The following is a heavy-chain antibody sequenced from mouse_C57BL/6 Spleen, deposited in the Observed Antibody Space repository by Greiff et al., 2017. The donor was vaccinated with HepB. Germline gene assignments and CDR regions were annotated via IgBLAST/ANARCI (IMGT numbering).Heavy chain of an antibody. CDR2: IDPSDSYT. CDR1: GYTFTSYW. V-gene: IGHV1-59*01. J-gene: IGHJ4*01. CDR3: ARRDFMDY. Sequence: QLQQPGAELVRPGTSVKLSCKASGYTFTSYWMHWVKQRPGQGLEWIGVIDPSDSYTNYNQKFKGKATLTVDTSSSTAYMQRSSLTSEDSAVYYCARRDFMDYWGQGTSVTVSS. D-gene: IGHD3-3*01.